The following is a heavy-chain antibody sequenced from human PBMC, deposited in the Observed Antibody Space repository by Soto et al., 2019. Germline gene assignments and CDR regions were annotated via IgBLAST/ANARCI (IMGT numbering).Heavy chain of an antibody. D-gene: IGHD4-4*01. J-gene: IGHJ6*03. V-gene: IGHV1-18*01. Sequence: GASVKVSCKASGYTFTSYGISWVRQAPGQGLEWMGWISAYNGNTNYAQKLQGRVTMTTDTSTSTAYMELRSLRSDDAAVYYCARGVTPFDYYYMDVWGKGTTVTVSS. CDR2: ISAYNGNT. CDR3: ARGVTPFDYYYMDV. CDR1: GYTFTSYG.